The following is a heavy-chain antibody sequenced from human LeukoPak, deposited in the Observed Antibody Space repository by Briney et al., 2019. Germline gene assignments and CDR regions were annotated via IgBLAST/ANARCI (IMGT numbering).Heavy chain of an antibody. V-gene: IGHV1-2*02. D-gene: IGHD2-2*01. CDR1: GYTFTGYY. CDR2: INPNSGGT. J-gene: IGHJ6*02. Sequence: ASVKVSCKASGYTFTGYYMHWVRQAPGQGLEWMGWINPNSGGTNYAQKFQGRVTMTRDTSISTAYMELSRLRSDDTAVYYCARSMMVVPAAMPLVEGSYYYGMDVWGQGTTVTVSS. CDR3: ARSMMVVPAAMPLVEGSYYYGMDV.